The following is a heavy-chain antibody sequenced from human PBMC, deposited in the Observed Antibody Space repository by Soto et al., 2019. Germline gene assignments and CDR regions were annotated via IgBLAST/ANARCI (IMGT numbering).Heavy chain of an antibody. J-gene: IGHJ4*02. Sequence: GAPVKVSCKASGYTFTSYGIRWERQAPGQGLEWMGWISAYNGNTNYAQKLQGRVTMTTDTSTSTAYMELRSLRSDDTAVYYCARGVYDSSGYYPHPFDYWGQGTLVTVSS. D-gene: IGHD3-22*01. CDR1: GYTFTSYG. CDR3: ARGVYDSSGYYPHPFDY. V-gene: IGHV1-18*01. CDR2: ISAYNGNT.